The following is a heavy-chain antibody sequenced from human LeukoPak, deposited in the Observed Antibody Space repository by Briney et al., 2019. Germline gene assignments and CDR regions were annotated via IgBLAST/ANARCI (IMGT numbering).Heavy chain of an antibody. J-gene: IGHJ5*02. V-gene: IGHV1-69*13. Sequence: ASVKVSCKASGGTFSSYAISWVRQAPGQGLEWMGGIIPIFGTANYAQKFQGRVTITADESASTAYMELSSLRSEDTAVYYCAREEGPYCTNGVCRNWFDPWGQGTLVTVSS. D-gene: IGHD2-8*01. CDR3: AREEGPYCTNGVCRNWFDP. CDR2: IIPIFGTA. CDR1: GGTFSSYA.